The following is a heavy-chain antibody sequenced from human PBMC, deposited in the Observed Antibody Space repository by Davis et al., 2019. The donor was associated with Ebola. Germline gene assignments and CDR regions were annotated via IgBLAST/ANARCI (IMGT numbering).Heavy chain of an antibody. CDR2: FYTVDSDT. Sequence: ESLKISCTGSAYTFTSYWIGSVRHMPGKCLQWLRFFYTVDSDTTYIPYFQGQVTISADKSLSIAYLQWSSLKASDAAMYYCARLRSGGYFDRWGRGTLVTVSS. J-gene: IGHJ2*01. CDR3: ARLRSGGYFDR. CDR1: AYTFTSYW. D-gene: IGHD6-19*01. V-gene: IGHV5-51*01.